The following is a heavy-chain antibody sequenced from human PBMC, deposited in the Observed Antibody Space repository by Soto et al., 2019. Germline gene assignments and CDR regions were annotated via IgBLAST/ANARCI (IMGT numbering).Heavy chain of an antibody. CDR1: GYTFTSYD. J-gene: IGHJ4*02. V-gene: IGHV1-8*01. Sequence: ASVKVSCKASGYTFTSYDINWVRQATGQGLEWMGWMNPNSGNTGYAQKFQGRVTMTRNTSISTAYMELSSLRSDDTAVYYCARGRFWYSSGWYPPNYFDYWGQGTLVTVSS. D-gene: IGHD6-19*01. CDR2: MNPNSGNT. CDR3: ARGRFWYSSGWYPPNYFDY.